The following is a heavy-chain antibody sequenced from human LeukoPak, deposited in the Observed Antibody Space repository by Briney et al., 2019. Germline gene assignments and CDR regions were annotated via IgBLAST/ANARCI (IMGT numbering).Heavy chain of an antibody. CDR2: ISYDGSNK. CDR3: ARDLSDILTGPFDY. J-gene: IGHJ4*02. D-gene: IGHD3-9*01. Sequence: GGSLRLSCAASGFTFSSYAMHWVRQAPGKGLEWVAVISYDGSNKYYADSVKGRFTISRDNSKNTLYLQMNSLRAGDTAVYYCARDLSDILTGPFDYWGQGTLVTVSS. V-gene: IGHV3-30-3*01. CDR1: GFTFSSYA.